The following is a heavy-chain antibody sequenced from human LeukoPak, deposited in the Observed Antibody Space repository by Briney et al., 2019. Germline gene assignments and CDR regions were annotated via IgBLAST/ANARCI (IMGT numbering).Heavy chain of an antibody. D-gene: IGHD5-18*01. CDR1: GFTFSDFA. V-gene: IGHV3-23*01. CDR3: ATYRQVMLPFES. CDR2: IFQGGGEI. J-gene: IGHJ4*02. Sequence: GGSLRLSCAAAGFTFSDFAMNWVREPPGKALEWVSSIFQGGGEIHYADSVRGRFTISRDNSRSTLFLQMNSLRAEDTAIYYCATYRQVMLPFESWGQGTLVTVSS.